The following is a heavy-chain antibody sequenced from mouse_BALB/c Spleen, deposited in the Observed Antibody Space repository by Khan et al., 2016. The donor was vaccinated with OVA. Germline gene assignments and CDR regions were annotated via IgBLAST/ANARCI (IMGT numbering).Heavy chain of an antibody. CDR1: GFSLTSYG. V-gene: IGHV2-9*02. CDR2: IWAGGST. Sequence: QVQLKESGPGLVAPSQSLSITCTVSGFSLTSYGVHWVRQPPGKGLEWLGVIWAGGSTNYNSALMSRLSISKDNSKSQVFFKMNSLQTDDTAIYYCARDDGNYFDYWGQGTTLTVSS. D-gene: IGHD2-3*01. J-gene: IGHJ2*01. CDR3: ARDDGNYFDY.